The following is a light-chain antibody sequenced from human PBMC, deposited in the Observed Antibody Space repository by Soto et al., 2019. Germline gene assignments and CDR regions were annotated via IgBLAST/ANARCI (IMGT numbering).Light chain of an antibody. CDR3: QQYENWPLT. V-gene: IGKV3-15*01. Sequence: TVLTQSPATLSVSPGERATLSCRASQSVRSNLAWYQQKPGQAPRLLIYGASTRATGIPARFSGSGSGTEFTLTISSLQSEDVAVYYCQQYENWPLTFGGGTKVESK. CDR2: GAS. CDR1: QSVRSN. J-gene: IGKJ4*01.